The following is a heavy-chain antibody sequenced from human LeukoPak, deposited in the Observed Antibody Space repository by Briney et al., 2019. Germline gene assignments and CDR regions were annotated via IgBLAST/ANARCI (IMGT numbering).Heavy chain of an antibody. CDR3: ARGTTVVTRAYYYGMDV. V-gene: IGHV4-59*01. CDR1: GGSISSYY. J-gene: IGHJ6*02. D-gene: IGHD4-23*01. Sequence: SETLSLTCTVSGGSISSYYWSWIRQPPGKGLEWIGYIYYSGSTNYNPSLKSRVTISVDTSKNQFSLKLSPVTAADTAVYYCARGTTVVTRAYYYGMDVWGQGTTVTVSS. CDR2: IYYSGST.